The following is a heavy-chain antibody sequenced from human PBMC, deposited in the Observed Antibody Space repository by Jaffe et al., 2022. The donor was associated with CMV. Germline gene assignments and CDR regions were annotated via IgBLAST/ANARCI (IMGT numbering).Heavy chain of an antibody. V-gene: IGHV1-46*04. Sequence: QVQLVQSGAEVKKPGASVKVSCKASGYIFTNYYMHWVRQAPGQGLEWMGVINPSSGGTTYAQNLHDRVTMTRDTSTTTVYMELSSLRSDDTAVYYCARELSEGTVVVPDAFDIWGQGTMVIVSS. CDR3: ARELSEGTVVVPDAFDI. CDR1: GYIFTNYY. J-gene: IGHJ3*02. CDR2: INPSSGGT. D-gene: IGHD3-22*01.